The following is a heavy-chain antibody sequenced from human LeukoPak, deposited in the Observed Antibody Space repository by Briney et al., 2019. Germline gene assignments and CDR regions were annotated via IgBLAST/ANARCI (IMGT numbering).Heavy chain of an antibody. CDR3: AAPSGDRASQKI. Sequence: VASVKVPCKASGGTFSSYAISWVRQAPGQGLEWMGRIIPILGIANYAQKFQGRVTITADKSTSTAYMELSSLRSEDTAVYYCAAPSGDRASQKIWGQGTLVTVSS. D-gene: IGHD2-21*01. CDR2: IIPILGIA. CDR1: GGTFSSYA. J-gene: IGHJ4*02. V-gene: IGHV1-69*04.